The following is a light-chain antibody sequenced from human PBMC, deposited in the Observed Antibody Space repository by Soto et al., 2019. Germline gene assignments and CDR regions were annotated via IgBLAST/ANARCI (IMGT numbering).Light chain of an antibody. Sequence: QSALTQPASVSGSPGRSVTISCTGPSTDIGDFNYVSWYQHLPGRAPKLIIYDVTNRPSGISYRFSASKSGRTASLTISGLQAEDEADYYCSSYSSSTTHVVFGGGTKLTVL. J-gene: IGLJ2*01. V-gene: IGLV2-14*03. CDR1: STDIGDFNY. CDR2: DVT. CDR3: SSYSSSTTHVV.